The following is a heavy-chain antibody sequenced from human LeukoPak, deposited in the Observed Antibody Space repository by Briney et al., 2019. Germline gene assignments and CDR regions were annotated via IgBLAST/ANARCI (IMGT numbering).Heavy chain of an antibody. CDR2: INHSGST. V-gene: IGHV4-34*01. D-gene: IGHD3-10*01. CDR3: ARLEGVLLWFGPQRGWFDP. Sequence: SETLSLTCAVYGGSFSGYYWSWIRQPPGKGLEWIGEINHSGSTNYNPSLKSRVTISVDTSKNQFSLKLSSVTAADTAVYYCARLEGVLLWFGPQRGWFDPWGQGTLVTVSS. CDR1: GGSFSGYY. J-gene: IGHJ5*02.